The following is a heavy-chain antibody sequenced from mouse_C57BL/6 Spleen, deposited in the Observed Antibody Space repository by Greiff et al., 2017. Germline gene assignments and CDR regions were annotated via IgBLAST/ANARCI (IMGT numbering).Heavy chain of an antibody. J-gene: IGHJ4*01. CDR2: INPYNGDT. CDR3: ARSGDGYYYAMDY. D-gene: IGHD2-3*01. V-gene: IGHV1-20*01. CDR1: GYSFTGYF. Sequence: VQLQQSGPELVKPGDSVKISCKASGYSFTGYFMNWVMQSHGKSLEWIGRINPYNGDTFYNQKFKGKATLTVDKSSSTAHMELRSLTSEDSAVYYCARSGDGYYYAMDYWGQGTSVTVSS.